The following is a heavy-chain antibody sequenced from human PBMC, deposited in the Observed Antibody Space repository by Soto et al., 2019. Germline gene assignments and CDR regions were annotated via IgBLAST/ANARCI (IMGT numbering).Heavy chain of an antibody. J-gene: IGHJ4*02. Sequence: GGSLSLSCAASGFTFSSYWMSWVRQAPGKGLEWVAVIWYDGSNEYYADSVKGRFTIFRDNSKNTLFLQMNSLRVEDTAVYYCARDSGDYGGNRGYWGQGTLVTVSS. D-gene: IGHD4-17*01. CDR3: ARDSGDYGGNRGY. CDR2: IWYDGSNE. V-gene: IGHV3-33*08. CDR1: GFTFSSYW.